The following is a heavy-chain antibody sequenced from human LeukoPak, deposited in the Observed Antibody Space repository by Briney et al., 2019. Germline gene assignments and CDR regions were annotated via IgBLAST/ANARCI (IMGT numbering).Heavy chain of an antibody. CDR3: ARSNYVSWGPYNWFDP. V-gene: IGHV1-2*02. CDR2: INPNGGGT. D-gene: IGHD1-26*01. CDR1: GYTFTGYY. J-gene: IGHJ5*02. Sequence: AAVKVSRKASGYTFTGYYMHWVRQAPGQGREWVGWINPNGGGTNYAQKFQGRGTLTRETFISTAYLELGRLRSDDTALYYCARSNYVSWGPYNWFDPGAQETLVTVS.